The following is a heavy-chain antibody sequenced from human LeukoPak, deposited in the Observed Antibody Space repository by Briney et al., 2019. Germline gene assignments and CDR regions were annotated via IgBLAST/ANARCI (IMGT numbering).Heavy chain of an antibody. CDR2: IGGRGGNI. CDR3: ARTDIQYPGYFGY. V-gene: IGHV3-11*01. Sequence: GGSLRLSCAASGFTFSDYYMSWIRQAPGKGLEWVSYIGGRGGNIYYADSVKGRFTISRDNAKNALYLQMSSLRAEDTAVYYCARTDIQYPGYFGYWGQGTLVTVSS. D-gene: IGHD4-11*01. CDR1: GFTFSDYY. J-gene: IGHJ4*02.